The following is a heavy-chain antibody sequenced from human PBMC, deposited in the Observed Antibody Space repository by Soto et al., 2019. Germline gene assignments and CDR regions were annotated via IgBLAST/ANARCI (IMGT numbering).Heavy chain of an antibody. CDR1: GGTFSSYA. J-gene: IGHJ4*02. V-gene: IGHV1-69*13. Sequence: SVKVSCKASGGTFSSYAISWVRQAPGQGLEWMGGIIPIFGTANYAQKFQGRVTITADESTSTAYMELSSLRSEDTAVYYCASPPIQLGDHSTYYFDYWGQGTLVTVSS. CDR2: IIPIFGTA. D-gene: IGHD5-18*01. CDR3: ASPPIQLGDHSTYYFDY.